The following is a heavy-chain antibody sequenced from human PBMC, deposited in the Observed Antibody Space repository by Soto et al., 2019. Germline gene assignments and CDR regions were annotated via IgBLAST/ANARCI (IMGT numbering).Heavy chain of an antibody. CDR2: IYYSGST. CDR1: GGSVSSGSYY. V-gene: IGHV4-61*01. Sequence: PSETLSLTCTVSGGSVSSGSYYRRWNRQPPGKGLEWIGYIYYSGSTNYNPSLKSRVTISVDTSKNQFSLKLSSVTAADTAVYYCARGSRNWFDPWGQGTLVTVSS. CDR3: ARGSRNWFDP. J-gene: IGHJ5*02.